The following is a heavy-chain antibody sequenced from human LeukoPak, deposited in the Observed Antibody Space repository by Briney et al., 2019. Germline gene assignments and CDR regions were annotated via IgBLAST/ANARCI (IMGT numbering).Heavy chain of an antibody. CDR2: INHSGST. J-gene: IGHJ5*02. V-gene: IGHV4-34*01. CDR3: ASLLWFGESTYNWFDP. D-gene: IGHD3-10*01. CDR1: GGSFSGYY. Sequence: SETLSLTCAVYGGSFSGYYWSWIRQPPGKGLEWIGEINHSGSTNYNPSLKSRVTISVDTSMNQFSLKLSSVTAADTAVYYCASLLWFGESTYNWFDPWGQGTLVTVSS.